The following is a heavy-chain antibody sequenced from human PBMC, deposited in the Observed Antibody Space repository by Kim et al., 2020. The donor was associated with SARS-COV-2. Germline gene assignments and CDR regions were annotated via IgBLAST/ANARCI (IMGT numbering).Heavy chain of an antibody. CDR1: GFTFISYD. D-gene: IGHD6-6*01. J-gene: IGHJ6*02. Sequence: GGSLRLSCAASGFTFISYDMHWVRQATGKGLEWVSAIGTAGDTYYPGSVKGRFTISRENAKNSLYLQMNSLRAGDTAVYYCARAKAARPDPYYYYGMDVWGQGTTVTVSS. V-gene: IGHV3-13*04. CDR2: IGTAGDT. CDR3: ARAKAARPDPYYYYGMDV.